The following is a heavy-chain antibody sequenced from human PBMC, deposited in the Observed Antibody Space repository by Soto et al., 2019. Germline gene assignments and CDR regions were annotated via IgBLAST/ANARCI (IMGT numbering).Heavy chain of an antibody. Sequence: WASVKVSCKASGYNFSDYGVNWVRQDPGQGLEWMGWISSYSGQTMIPRKFQGRVTMTTDTPTSTGYMELRGLTSDDTALYYCAISTWSLSYFGMDVWGQGTTVTVSS. CDR1: GYNFSDYG. CDR2: ISSYSGQT. J-gene: IGHJ6*02. CDR3: AISTWSLSYFGMDV. V-gene: IGHV1-18*04. D-gene: IGHD3-3*01.